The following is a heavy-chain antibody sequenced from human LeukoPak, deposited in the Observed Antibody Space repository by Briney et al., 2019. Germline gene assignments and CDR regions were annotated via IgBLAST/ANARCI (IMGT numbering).Heavy chain of an antibody. D-gene: IGHD3-10*01. Sequence: SETLSLTCTVSGDSMRSDYWTWVRQPPGKGLEWLGSFCNRGSTNYNPSLKSRVTISVDTFKNQFSLNLISVTAADTAVYYCARDGEYGTGSYWRGCFDYWGQGIQVTVSS. CDR2: FCNRGST. J-gene: IGHJ4*02. CDR1: GDSMRSDY. V-gene: IGHV4-59*01. CDR3: ARDGEYGTGSYWRGCFDY.